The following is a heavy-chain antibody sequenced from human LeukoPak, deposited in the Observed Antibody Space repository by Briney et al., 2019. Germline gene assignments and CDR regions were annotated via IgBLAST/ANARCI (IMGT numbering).Heavy chain of an antibody. V-gene: IGHV4-34*01. CDR3: ARVLLYYYDSSSWFDP. CDR1: GGSFSGYY. Sequence: PSETLSLTCAVYGGSFSGYYWSWIRQPPGKGLEWIGEINHSGSTNYNPSLKSRVTISVDTSKNQFSLKLSSVTAADTAVYYCARVLLYYYDSSSWFDPWGQGTLVTVSS. D-gene: IGHD3-22*01. CDR2: INHSGST. J-gene: IGHJ5*02.